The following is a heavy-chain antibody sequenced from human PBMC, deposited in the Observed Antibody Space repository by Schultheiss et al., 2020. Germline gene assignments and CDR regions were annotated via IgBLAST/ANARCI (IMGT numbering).Heavy chain of an antibody. J-gene: IGHJ4*02. D-gene: IGHD3-16*02. V-gene: IGHV4-34*01. CDR1: GGSFRGYY. CDR3: ARHFYDYVWGGYRHNACFDY. Sequence: SATLSLTCAVYGGSFRGYYWSWIRQPPGRGLEWIGGIDHSASTKYNPSLKSRVTLSLDKSKNQFSLKLISMTAADTAVYYCARHFYDYVWGGYRHNACFDYWGQGAPVTVSS. CDR2: IDHSAST.